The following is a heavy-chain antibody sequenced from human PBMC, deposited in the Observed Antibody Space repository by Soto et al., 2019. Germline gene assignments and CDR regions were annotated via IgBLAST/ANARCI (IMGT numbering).Heavy chain of an antibody. V-gene: IGHV1-8*01. CDR2: MNPNSGNT. CDR3: ARECDSSSWYYYYYGMDV. J-gene: IGHJ6*02. Sequence: AAVKVSCKASGYTFTSYYINWVRQASGQGLEWMGWMNPNSGNTGYAQKFQGRVTMTRNTSISTAYMEPSSLRSEDTAVYYCARECDSSSWYYYYYGMDVWGQGTTVTVSS. CDR1: GYTFTSYY. D-gene: IGHD6-13*01.